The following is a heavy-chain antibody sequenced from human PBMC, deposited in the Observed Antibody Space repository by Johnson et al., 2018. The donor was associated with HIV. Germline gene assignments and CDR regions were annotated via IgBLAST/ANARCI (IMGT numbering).Heavy chain of an antibody. CDR2: ISYDGSIK. Sequence: VQLVESGGGVVQPGRSLRLSCAASGFTFSDYAMHWVRQAPGTGLEWVAVISYDGSIKYYGDSVNGRFTISRDNSKNTLYLQMNSLRAEDTAVYYCARDFSYYYDIGHAFDIWGQGTMVTVSS. CDR1: GFTFSDYA. J-gene: IGHJ3*02. V-gene: IGHV3-30*04. CDR3: ARDFSYYYDIGHAFDI. D-gene: IGHD3-22*01.